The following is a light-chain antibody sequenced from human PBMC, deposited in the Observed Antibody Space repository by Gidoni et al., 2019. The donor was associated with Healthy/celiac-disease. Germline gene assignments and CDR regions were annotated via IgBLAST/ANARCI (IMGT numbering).Light chain of an antibody. CDR1: SIDVGGYNY. J-gene: IGLJ3*02. Sequence: QSALTQPASVSGSPGQSITISCTGTSIDVGGYNYVSWYQQHPGKAPKLMIYEVSNRPSGVSTRFSGSKSGNTASLTISGLQAEDEADYYCSSYTSSSTWVFGGGTKLTVL. V-gene: IGLV2-14*01. CDR3: SSYTSSSTWV. CDR2: EVS.